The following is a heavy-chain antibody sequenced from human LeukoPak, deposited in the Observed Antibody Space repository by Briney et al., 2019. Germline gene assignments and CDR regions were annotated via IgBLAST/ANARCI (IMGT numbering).Heavy chain of an antibody. V-gene: IGHV3-23*01. CDR2: ITSSGTT. J-gene: IGHJ4*02. Sequence: GGSLRLSCAASGFTFSSYGMGWVRQAPGKGLEWVSSITSSGTTNYADSVEDRFIISRDNSKDTLFLQMNSLRVEDTAVYYCANTGSYSLYWGQGTLVTVSS. CDR3: ANTGSYSLY. CDR1: GFTFSSYG. D-gene: IGHD1-1*01.